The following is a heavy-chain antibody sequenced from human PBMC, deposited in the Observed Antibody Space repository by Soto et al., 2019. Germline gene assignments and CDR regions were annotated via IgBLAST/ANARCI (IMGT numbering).Heavy chain of an antibody. CDR2: IYQSRST. V-gene: IGHV4-30-2*01. CDR3: ARSPLFH. D-gene: IGHD3-3*01. Sequence: QLQLQESGSGLVKPSQTLSLTCAVSGGSISSGGYSWSWIRQPPGKGLEWIGYIYQSRSTYYNPSLTSRVTTAVGRSKHQFSLKLSAATAADTAAYCWARSPLFHWRQGTLVTFSS. J-gene: IGHJ4*02. CDR1: GGSISSGGYS.